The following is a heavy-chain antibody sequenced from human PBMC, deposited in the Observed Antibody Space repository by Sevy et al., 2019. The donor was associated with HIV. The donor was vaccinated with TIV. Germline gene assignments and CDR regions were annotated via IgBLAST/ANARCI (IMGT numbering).Heavy chain of an antibody. CDR1: GFTFGDYA. V-gene: IGHV3-49*03. CDR3: TRAFLWELLFSDAFDI. J-gene: IGHJ3*02. D-gene: IGHD1-26*01. CDR2: IRSKAYGGTT. Sequence: GGSLRLSCTASGFTFGDYAMSWFRQAPGKGLEWVGFIRSKAYGGTTEYAASVKGRFTISRDDSKSIAYLQMNSLKTEDTAVYYCTRAFLWELLFSDAFDIWGQGTMVTVSS.